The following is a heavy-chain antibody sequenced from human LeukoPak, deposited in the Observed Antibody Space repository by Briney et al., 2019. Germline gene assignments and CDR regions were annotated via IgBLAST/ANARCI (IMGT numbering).Heavy chain of an antibody. D-gene: IGHD2-15*01. CDR2: ISDTGNT. CDR1: GFTLSSYA. CDR3: AKAPVTTCRGAFCYPFDY. Sequence: GGSLRLSCAASGFTLSSYAMSWVRQAPGKGLEWVSAISDTGNTYHADSVKGRFTISRDSSKNTLFLQMNRLRPEDAAVYCCAKAPVTTCRGAFCYPFDYWGLGTLVTVSS. V-gene: IGHV3-23*01. J-gene: IGHJ4*02.